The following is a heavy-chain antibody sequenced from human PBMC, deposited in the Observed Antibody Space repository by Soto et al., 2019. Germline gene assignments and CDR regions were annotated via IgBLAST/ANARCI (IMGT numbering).Heavy chain of an antibody. Sequence: GGSLRLSCAASGFTFSSYGMHWVRQAPGKGLEWVAVISYDGSNKYYADSVKGRFTISRDNSKNTLYLQMNSLRAEDTAVYYCAKDRPYYYGSGSLGYFDYWGQGTLVTVSS. CDR2: ISYDGSNK. V-gene: IGHV3-30*18. J-gene: IGHJ4*02. D-gene: IGHD3-10*01. CDR1: GFTFSSYG. CDR3: AKDRPYYYGSGSLGYFDY.